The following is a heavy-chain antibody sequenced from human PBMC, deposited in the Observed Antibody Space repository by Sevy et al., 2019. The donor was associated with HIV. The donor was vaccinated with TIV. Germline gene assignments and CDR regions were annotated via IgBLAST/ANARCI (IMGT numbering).Heavy chain of an antibody. CDR3: AKDIRPTYDFWSGSNYYYYYGMDV. J-gene: IGHJ6*02. CDR1: GFTFDDYT. D-gene: IGHD3-3*01. Sequence: GGSLRLSCAASGFTFDDYTMHWVRQAPGKGLEWVSLISWDGGSTYYADSVKGRFTISRDNSKNSLYLQMNSLRTEDNALYYCAKDIRPTYDFWSGSNYYYYYGMDVWGQGTTVTVSS. CDR2: ISWDGGST. V-gene: IGHV3-43*01.